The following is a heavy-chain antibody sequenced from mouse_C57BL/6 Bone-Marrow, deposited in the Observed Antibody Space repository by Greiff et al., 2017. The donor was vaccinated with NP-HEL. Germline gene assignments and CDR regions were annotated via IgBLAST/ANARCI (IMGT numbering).Heavy chain of an antibody. D-gene: IGHD3-3*01. J-gene: IGHJ4*01. CDR2: ISSGGSYT. CDR3: ARHGWAPYAMYY. V-gene: IGHV5-6*01. Sequence: EVKVVESGGDLVKPGGSLKLSCAASGFTFSSYGMSWVRQTPDKRLEWVATISSGGSYTYYPDSVKGRFTISRDNAKNTLYLQMSSLKSEDTAMYYCARHGWAPYAMYYWGQGTSVTVSS. CDR1: GFTFSSYG.